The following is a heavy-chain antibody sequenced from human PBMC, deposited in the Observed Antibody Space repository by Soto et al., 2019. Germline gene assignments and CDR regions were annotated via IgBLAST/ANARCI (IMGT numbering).Heavy chain of an antibody. D-gene: IGHD6-19*01. CDR3: AKTLAVAPLTAFDY. V-gene: IGHV3-23*01. CDR1: GFTFSSYA. CDR2: ISGSGGST. Sequence: GGSLRLSCAASGFTFSSYALSWVRQAPGKGLEWVSAISGSGGSTYYADAVKCRFAISRDNSKNTLYLQMNSLRAEDTAVYYCAKTLAVAPLTAFDYWGQGTLVTVSS. J-gene: IGHJ4*02.